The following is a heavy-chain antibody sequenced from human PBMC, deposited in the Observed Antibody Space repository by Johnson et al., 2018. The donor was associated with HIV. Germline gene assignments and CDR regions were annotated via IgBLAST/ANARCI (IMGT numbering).Heavy chain of an antibody. J-gene: IGHJ3*01. CDR3: ARDVVSDGSYPPDAFDV. D-gene: IGHD1-26*01. CDR1: GFSFSRYG. Sequence: QVQLVESGGDVVQPGRSLRLSCAASGFSFSRYGMHWVRQAPGKGLEWVAVIWYDGSNKYYADSVKGRFTISRDNSKKSLFLQVNSLRAEDTAVYYCARDVVSDGSYPPDAFDVWGQGTMVTVSS. V-gene: IGHV3-33*01. CDR2: IWYDGSNK.